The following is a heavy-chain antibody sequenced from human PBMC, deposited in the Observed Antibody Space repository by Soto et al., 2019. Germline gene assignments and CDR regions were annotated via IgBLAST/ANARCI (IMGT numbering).Heavy chain of an antibody. CDR1: GGTFSSYA. J-gene: IGHJ4*02. D-gene: IGHD6-13*01. CDR2: ISPIFGTA. CDR3: ARGSGIAAAGQFDY. V-gene: IGHV1-69*01. Sequence: QVQLVQSGAEVKKPGSSVKVSCKASGGTFSSYAISWVQQAPGQGLEWMGGISPIFGTANYAQKFQGRVTITADESTSTAYMELSSLRSEDTAVYYCARGSGIAAAGQFDYWGQGTLVTVSS.